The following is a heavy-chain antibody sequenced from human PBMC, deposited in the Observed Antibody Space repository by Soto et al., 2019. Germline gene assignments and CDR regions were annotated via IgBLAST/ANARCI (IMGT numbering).Heavy chain of an antibody. D-gene: IGHD2-2*01. CDR2: IYHSGST. CDR1: GGSISSSNW. J-gene: IGHJ6*03. Sequence: LSLTCAVSGGSISSSNWWSWVRQPPGKGLEWIGEIYHSGSTNYNPSLKSRVTISVDTSKNQFSLKLSSVTAADTAVYYCARHLRSQARYCSSTSCYEYYYYYYMDVWGKGTTVTVSS. CDR3: ARHLRSQARYCSSTSCYEYYYYYYMDV. V-gene: IGHV4-4*02.